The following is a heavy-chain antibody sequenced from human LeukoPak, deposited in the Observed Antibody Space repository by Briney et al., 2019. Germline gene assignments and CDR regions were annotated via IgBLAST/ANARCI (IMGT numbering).Heavy chain of an antibody. CDR1: GGSITGDY. CDR2: IYYSGSA. D-gene: IGHD4-17*01. CDR3: AGGTTIYGDPFDY. Sequence: SETLSLTCTISGGSITGDYWSWIRQPPGKGLEWIGLIYYSGSADYNPSLKSRATISADTSKNQLSLKLSSVTAADTAVYYCAGGTTIYGDPFDYWGQGTLVTVSS. J-gene: IGHJ4*02. V-gene: IGHV4-59*12.